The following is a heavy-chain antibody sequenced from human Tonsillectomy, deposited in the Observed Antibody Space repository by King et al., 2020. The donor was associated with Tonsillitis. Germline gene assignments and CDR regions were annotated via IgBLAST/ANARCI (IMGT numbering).Heavy chain of an antibody. CDR2: IDPSDSYS. V-gene: IGHV5-10-1*03. CDR3: ARRGEYYDNSGYDY. J-gene: IGHJ4*02. CDR1: GYSFTSYW. D-gene: IGHD3-22*01. Sequence: VQLVESGAEVKKPGESLGISCKGSGYSFTSYWISWVRQMPGKGLEWMGRIDPSDSYSNARPSLQGHVTISADKSISTAYLQWSSLKASDTAMYYCARRGEYYDNSGYDYWGQGTLVTVSS.